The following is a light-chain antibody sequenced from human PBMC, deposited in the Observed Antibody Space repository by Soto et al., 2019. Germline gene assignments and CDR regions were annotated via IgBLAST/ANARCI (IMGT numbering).Light chain of an antibody. J-gene: IGKJ1*01. CDR3: QQYGGSPRT. Sequence: EIVMTQSPATLSVSPGERATLSCRAGQGVTTNFAWYQQKSGQSPRLLIYDVSIRATGVPDRFSGSGSGTDFTLTITRLEPEDFAVYYCQQYGGSPRTFGQGTKVDIK. V-gene: IGKV3-20*01. CDR2: DVS. CDR1: QGVTTN.